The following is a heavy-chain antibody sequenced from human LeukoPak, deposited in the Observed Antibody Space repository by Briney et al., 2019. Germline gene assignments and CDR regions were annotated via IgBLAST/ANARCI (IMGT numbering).Heavy chain of an antibody. CDR1: RFTFSSYA. J-gene: IGHJ6*04. CDR3: ARRDAEYQLPPYGMDV. D-gene: IGHD2-2*01. V-gene: IGHV3-30*04. Sequence: PGRSLRLSCAASRFTFSSYAMHWVRQAPGKGLEWVAVISHDGSNKYYADSVKGRFTISRDNSKNTLYLQMNSLRAEDTAVYYCARRDAEYQLPPYGMDVWGKGTTVTVSS. CDR2: ISHDGSNK.